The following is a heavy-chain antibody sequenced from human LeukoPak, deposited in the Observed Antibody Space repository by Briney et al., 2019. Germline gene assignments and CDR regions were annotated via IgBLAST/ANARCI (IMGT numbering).Heavy chain of an antibody. D-gene: IGHD3-10*01. J-gene: IGHJ6*03. V-gene: IGHV3-64*01. Sequence: GGSLRLSCAASGFTFSSYAMHWVRQAPGKGLEYVSAISSNGGSTYYANSVRGRFTISRDNSKDTLYLQMGSLRAEDMAVYYCARVSEGSYGSGSLYYYYYYYMDVWGKGTTVTISS. CDR2: ISSNGGST. CDR3: ARVSEGSYGSGSLYYYYYYYMDV. CDR1: GFTFSSYA.